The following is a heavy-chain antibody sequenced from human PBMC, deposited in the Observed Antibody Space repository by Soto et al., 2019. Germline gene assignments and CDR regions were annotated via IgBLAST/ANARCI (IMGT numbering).Heavy chain of an antibody. Sequence: PSETLSLTCTVSGGSTSSYYWSWIRQPPGKGLEWIGYIYYSGSTNYNPSLKSRVTISVDTSKNQFSLKLSSVTAADTAVYYCARGLELMGYSGQGTLVTVSS. J-gene: IGHJ4*02. CDR3: ARGLELMGY. CDR2: IYYSGST. V-gene: IGHV4-59*01. CDR1: GGSTSSYY. D-gene: IGHD1-26*01.